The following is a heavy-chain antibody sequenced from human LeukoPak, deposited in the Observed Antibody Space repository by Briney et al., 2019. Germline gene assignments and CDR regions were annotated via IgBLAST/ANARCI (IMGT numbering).Heavy chain of an antibody. D-gene: IGHD6-13*01. CDR2: ISSSSSSI. J-gene: IGHJ4*02. V-gene: IGHV3-21*01. CDR1: GFIFSGYH. CDR3: AREGATAGSGYHFDY. Sequence: PGGSLRLSCAASGFIFSGYHMNWVRQAPGKGLEWVSSISSSSSSIYYAGSVKGRFTISRDNTQKSLYLQMNSLRAEDTAVYCCAREGATAGSGYHFDYWGQGSLATVSS.